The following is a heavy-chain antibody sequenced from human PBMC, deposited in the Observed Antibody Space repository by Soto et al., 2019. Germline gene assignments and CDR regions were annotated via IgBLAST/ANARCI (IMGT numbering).Heavy chain of an antibody. V-gene: IGHV3-48*02. CDR3: ARGSSNWAYYFDF. J-gene: IGHJ4*02. CDR1: GFTFSSYS. D-gene: IGHD6-13*01. CDR2: ITSSGTTV. Sequence: EVHLVESGGGLVQPGGSLRLSCAASGFTFSSYSLNWVRQAPGKGLEWVSYITSSGTTVYYADSVRGRFTISRDNAKNSLYLQMYSLRDDDTAVYYCARGSSNWAYYFDFWGQGTQVSVSS.